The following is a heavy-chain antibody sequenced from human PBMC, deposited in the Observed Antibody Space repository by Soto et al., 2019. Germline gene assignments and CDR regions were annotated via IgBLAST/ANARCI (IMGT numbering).Heavy chain of an antibody. CDR1: GFTFSSYW. CDR3: ARDLAAATPPLFDY. D-gene: IGHD6-13*01. CDR2: IKQDGSEK. V-gene: IGHV3-7*05. J-gene: IGHJ4*02. Sequence: EVQLVESGGGLVQPGGSLRLSCAASGFTFSSYWMSWVRQAPGKGLEWVADIKQDGSEKYYVDSVKGRFTISRDNAKNSRYLQMNSLRAEDTAVYYCARDLAAATPPLFDYWGQGTLVTVS.